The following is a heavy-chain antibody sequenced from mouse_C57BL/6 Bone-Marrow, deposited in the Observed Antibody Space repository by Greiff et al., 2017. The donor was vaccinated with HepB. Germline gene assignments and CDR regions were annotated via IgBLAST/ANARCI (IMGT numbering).Heavy chain of an antibody. CDR1: GYAFTNYL. V-gene: IGHV1-54*01. J-gene: IGHJ4*01. CDR2: INPGSGGT. CDR3: ARWGYSPYAMDY. D-gene: IGHD2-12*01. Sequence: QVHVKQSGAELVRPGTSVKVSCKASGYAFTNYLIEWVKQRPGQGLEWIGVINPGSGGTNYNEKFKGKATLTADKSSSTAYMQLSSLTSEDSAVYFCARWGYSPYAMDYWGQGTSVTVSS.